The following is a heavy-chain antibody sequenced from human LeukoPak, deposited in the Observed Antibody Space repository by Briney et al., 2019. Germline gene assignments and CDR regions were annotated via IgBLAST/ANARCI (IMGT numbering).Heavy chain of an antibody. J-gene: IGHJ4*02. CDR2: ISDSGDIT. Sequence: PGGSLRLSCAASGFTFSSYAMTWVRQAPGKGLEWVSAISDSGDITYYADSVKGRFTISRDNAKNSLYLQMNSLRAEDTAVYYCAKGITMVRGPFDYWGQGTLVTVSS. D-gene: IGHD3-10*01. V-gene: IGHV3-23*01. CDR3: AKGITMVRGPFDY. CDR1: GFTFSSYA.